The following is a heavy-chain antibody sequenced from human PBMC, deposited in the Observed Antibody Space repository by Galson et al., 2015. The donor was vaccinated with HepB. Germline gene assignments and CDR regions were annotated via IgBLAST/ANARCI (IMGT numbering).Heavy chain of an antibody. CDR3: ATRSPLYYDNSPGAFDI. V-gene: IGHV1-24*01. Sequence: SVKVSCKVSGYTLTELSMHWVRQAPGKGLEWMGGFDPEDGETIYAQKFQGRVTMTEDTSTDTAYMELSSLRSEDTAVYYCATRSPLYYDNSPGAFDIWGQGTMVTVSS. J-gene: IGHJ3*02. D-gene: IGHD3-22*01. CDR2: FDPEDGET. CDR1: GYTLTELS.